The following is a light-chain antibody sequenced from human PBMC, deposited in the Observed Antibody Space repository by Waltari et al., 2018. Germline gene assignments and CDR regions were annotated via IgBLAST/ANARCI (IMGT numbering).Light chain of an antibody. J-gene: IGLJ3*02. V-gene: IGLV1-44*01. CDR3: STWDHSLRAQV. CDR2: GNS. CDR1: SNNIGSYS. Sequence: QSALTPEASVSGTVGQKVTLSCTGHSNNIGSYSVAWYQQISHGAPKTVMFGNSLPSGIPDRFSGSKSGTTASLTISGLQPEDEADYYCSTWDHSLRAQVFGGGTKLTVL.